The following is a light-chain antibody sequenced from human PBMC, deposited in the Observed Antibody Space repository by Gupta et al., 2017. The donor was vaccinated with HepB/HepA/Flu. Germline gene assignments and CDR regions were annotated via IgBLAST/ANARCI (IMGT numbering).Light chain of an antibody. V-gene: IGLV2-14*03. J-gene: IGLJ1*01. CDR2: DVS. CDR3: SSHTRNSTMGV. Sequence: QSALPHPASVSGSPGQSLTISCTGTSSDVGDYNYVSWYQQHPGKAPKLMIYDVSHRPSGVSNRFSGSKSGNTASLTIXGXQTDDEXDYYCSSHTRNSTMGVFGTGTKVTVL. CDR1: SSDVGDYNY.